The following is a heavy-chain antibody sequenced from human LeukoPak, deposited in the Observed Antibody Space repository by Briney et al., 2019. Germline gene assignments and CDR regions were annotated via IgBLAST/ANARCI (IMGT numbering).Heavy chain of an antibody. CDR3: ARRGLAVAGTNDAFDI. CDR2: IYYSGST. D-gene: IGHD6-19*01. V-gene: IGHV4-59*08. Sequence: SETLSLTCAVYGGSFSGYYWSWIRQPPGKGLEWIGYIYYSGSTNYNPSLKSRVTISVDTSKNQFSLKLSSVTAADTAVYYCARRGLAVAGTNDAFDIWGQGTMVTVPS. CDR1: GGSFSGYY. J-gene: IGHJ3*02.